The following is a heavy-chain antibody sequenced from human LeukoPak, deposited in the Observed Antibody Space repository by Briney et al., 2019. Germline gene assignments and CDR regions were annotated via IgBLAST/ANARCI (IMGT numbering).Heavy chain of an antibody. V-gene: IGHV3-23*01. CDR3: ARDFGAYNRPHDH. CDR2: VSGRGINT. CDR1: GFTFGAHA. J-gene: IGHJ4*02. D-gene: IGHD1-14*01. Sequence: GGSLTLSCAASGFTFGAHAMHWVRQAAGQGLEWVSPVSGRGINTYYADSVKGRFTISRDNSKSTMYLQMNSLRADDTAVYYCARDFGAYNRPHDHCGQGTRVTVSS.